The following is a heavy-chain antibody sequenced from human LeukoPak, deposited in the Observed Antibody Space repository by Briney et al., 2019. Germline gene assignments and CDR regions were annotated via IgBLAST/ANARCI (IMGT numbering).Heavy chain of an antibody. V-gene: IGHV4-34*01. CDR3: ARTDYYDSSGYYYMPSDAFDI. J-gene: IGHJ3*02. Sequence: SHTQSLIYAVYGGSCSGCYWSWMRHPPGKGLEWIGEINHSGSTNYNPSLKSRVTISVDTSKNQFSLKLSSVTAADAAVYYCARTDYYDSSGYYYMPSDAFDIWGQGTMVTVSS. CDR2: INHSGST. D-gene: IGHD3-22*01. CDR1: GGSCSGCY.